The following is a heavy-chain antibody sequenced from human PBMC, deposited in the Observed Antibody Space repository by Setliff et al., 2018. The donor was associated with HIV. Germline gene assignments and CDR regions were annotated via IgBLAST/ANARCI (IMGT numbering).Heavy chain of an antibody. J-gene: IGHJ4*02. D-gene: IGHD1-26*01. CDR2: IFYSGST. CDR3: ARRGIIAGTTNF. CDR1: NGSISSSSYF. V-gene: IGHV4-39*01. Sequence: LSLTCTVSNGSISSSSYFWGWIRQPPGKGLEWIGNIFYSGSTYYNPSLKSRVLISVDTSKNQFSLKLTSVTAADTAVYYCARRGIIAGTTNFWGQGTPVTVSS.